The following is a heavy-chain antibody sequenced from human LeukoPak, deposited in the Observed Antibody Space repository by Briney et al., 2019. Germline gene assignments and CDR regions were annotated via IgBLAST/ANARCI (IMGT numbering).Heavy chain of an antibody. CDR2: ISGSGGDT. CDR1: GFTFSSYA. V-gene: IGHV3-23*01. CDR3: AKTTAGYSSGRYPGWPVDY. Sequence: GGSLRLSYAASGFTFSSYAIYWVRQAPGMGLEWVSGISGSGGDTYFADSVKGRFTISRDNSKNTVFLQVDSLRAEDTAVYYCAKTTAGYSSGRYPGWPVDYWGQGTLVTVSS. J-gene: IGHJ4*02. D-gene: IGHD6-19*01.